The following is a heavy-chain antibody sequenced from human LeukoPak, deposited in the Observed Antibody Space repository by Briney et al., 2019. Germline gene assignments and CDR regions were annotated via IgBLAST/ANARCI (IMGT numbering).Heavy chain of an antibody. Sequence: PGGSLRLSCSASGFTFSSYWMTWVRQAPGKGPQWVANIKQDGSEKCYVDSVEGRFTISRDNAKNSLYLQMNSLRLEDTAVYYCAREEWLRFGHLAMDVWGQGTTVTVSS. CDR1: GFTFSSYW. V-gene: IGHV3-7*01. CDR3: AREEWLRFGHLAMDV. CDR2: IKQDGSEK. J-gene: IGHJ6*02. D-gene: IGHD5-12*01.